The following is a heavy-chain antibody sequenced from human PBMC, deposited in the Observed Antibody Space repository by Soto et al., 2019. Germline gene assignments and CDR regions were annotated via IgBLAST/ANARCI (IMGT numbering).Heavy chain of an antibody. V-gene: IGHV1-46*01. CDR1: GYTFTSYY. D-gene: IGHD2-2*01. J-gene: IGHJ6*02. CDR2: INPSGGST. Sequence: ASVKVSCKASGYTFTSYYMHWVRQAPGQGLEWMGIINPSGGSTSYAQKFQGRVTMTRDTSTSTVYMELSSLRSEDTAVYYCARDMADIVLVPAPYGMDVWGQGTTVTVSS. CDR3: ARDMADIVLVPAPYGMDV.